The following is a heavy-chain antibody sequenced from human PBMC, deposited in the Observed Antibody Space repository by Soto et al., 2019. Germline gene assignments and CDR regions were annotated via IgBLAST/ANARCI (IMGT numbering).Heavy chain of an antibody. CDR2: ISYDGSNK. J-gene: IGHJ6*02. V-gene: IGHV3-30*18. Sequence: PGGSLRLSCAASGFTFSSYGMHWVRQAPGKGLEWVAVISYDGSNKYYADSVKGRFTISRDNSKNTLYLQMNSLRAEDTAVYYCAKGGLYSYGHRAHYCGMDVWGQGTTVTVSS. CDR1: GFTFSSYG. D-gene: IGHD5-18*01. CDR3: AKGGLYSYGHRAHYCGMDV.